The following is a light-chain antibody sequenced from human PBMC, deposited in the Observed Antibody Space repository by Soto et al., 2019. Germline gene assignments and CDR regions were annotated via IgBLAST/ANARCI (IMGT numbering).Light chain of an antibody. CDR3: QQYFGSPLT. CDR2: WAS. CDR1: QTLLFSSHNKTF. Sequence: DIVMTQSPDSLAVSLGERATIYCKSSQTLLFSSHNKTFLAWYQQKPGQPPKLLVHWASTRESGVPDRFSGSGSETDFTRTITSLQAADVAVYYCQQYFGSPLTFGGGTKVQIK. V-gene: IGKV4-1*01. J-gene: IGKJ4*01.